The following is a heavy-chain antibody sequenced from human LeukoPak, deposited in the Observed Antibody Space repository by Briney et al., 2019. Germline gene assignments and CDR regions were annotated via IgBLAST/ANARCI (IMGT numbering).Heavy chain of an antibody. J-gene: IGHJ5*02. CDR1: GGTFSSYA. V-gene: IGHV1-69*04. CDR3: ARHYKNGYLTPAAP. Sequence: SVKVSCKASGGTFSSYAISWVRQAPGQGLEWMGRIIPILGIANYAQKFQGRVTTTADKSTSTAYMELSGLRSEDTAVYYCARHYKNGYLTPAAPWGQGTLVTVSS. D-gene: IGHD6-25*01. CDR2: IIPILGIA.